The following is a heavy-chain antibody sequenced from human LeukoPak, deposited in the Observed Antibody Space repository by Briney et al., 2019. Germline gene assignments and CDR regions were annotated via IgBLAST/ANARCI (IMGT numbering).Heavy chain of an antibody. Sequence: SETLSLTCTVSGGSISSYYWSWIRQPAGKGLEWIGRIYTSGSTNYNPTLKSRVTMSVDTSKNQFSLKRSSVTAAGTAVYYCARDHYYYDSSGYLPLDYWGQGTLVTVSS. D-gene: IGHD3-22*01. CDR2: IYTSGST. V-gene: IGHV4-4*07. CDR1: GGSISSYY. J-gene: IGHJ4*02. CDR3: ARDHYYYDSSGYLPLDY.